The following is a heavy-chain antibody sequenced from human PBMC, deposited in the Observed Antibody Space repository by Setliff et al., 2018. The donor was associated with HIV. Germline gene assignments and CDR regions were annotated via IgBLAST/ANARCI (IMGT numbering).Heavy chain of an antibody. CDR1: GFNFLAHW. D-gene: IGHD2-21*02. V-gene: IGHV5-51*01. CDR2: VYPGDSDT. Sequence: GESLKISCQCSGFNFLAHWIGWVRQVPEKGLEWMGIVYPGDSDTRYNPSFEGQVTVSADKTITTAYLQLTSLKASDTAIYYCVRRDGRLLNGFDFWGQGTMVTVSS. J-gene: IGHJ3*01. CDR3: VRRDGRLLNGFDF.